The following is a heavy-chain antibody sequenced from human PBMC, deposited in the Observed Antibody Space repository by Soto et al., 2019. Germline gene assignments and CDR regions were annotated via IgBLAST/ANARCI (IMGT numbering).Heavy chain of an antibody. CDR1: GVTFSSYA. CDR2: ISYDGSNK. J-gene: IGHJ4*02. D-gene: IGHD5-18*01. CDR3: AREAPSYSYAWGYFDY. Sequence: XGSLILACAAAGVTFSSYAMHWVRQAPGKGLEWVAVISYDGSNKYYADSVKGRFTISRDNSKNTLYLQMNSLRAEDTAVYYCAREAPSYSYAWGYFDYWGQGTLVTVSS. V-gene: IGHV3-30-3*01.